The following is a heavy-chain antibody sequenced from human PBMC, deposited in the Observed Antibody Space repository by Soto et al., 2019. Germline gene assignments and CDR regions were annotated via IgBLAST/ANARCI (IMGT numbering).Heavy chain of an antibody. D-gene: IGHD6-13*01. CDR3: ARGSSSWSEDDAFDI. CDR2: ISYDGSNK. CDR1: GFTFSSYA. V-gene: IGHV3-30-3*01. J-gene: IGHJ3*02. Sequence: QVQLVESGGGVVQPGRSLRLSCAASGFTFSSYAMHWVRQAPGKGLEWVAVISYDGSNKYYADSVKGRFTISRDNSKNTLYLQMNSLRAEDTAVYYCARGSSSWSEDDAFDIWGQGTMVTVSS.